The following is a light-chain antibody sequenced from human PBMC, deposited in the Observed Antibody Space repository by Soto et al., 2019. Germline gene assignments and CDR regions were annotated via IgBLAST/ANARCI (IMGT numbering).Light chain of an antibody. V-gene: IGKV3-15*01. CDR2: GAS. CDR1: QSVSSD. J-gene: IGKJ4*01. CDR3: QQNNNWPLT. Sequence: EIVMTQSPATLSVSPGERATLSCRASQSVSSDLAWYQQKPGQAPRLLSYGASTRATGIPARFSGGGSGTEFTLTISSLQSEDFAVYYCQQNNNWPLTFGGGTKVDIK.